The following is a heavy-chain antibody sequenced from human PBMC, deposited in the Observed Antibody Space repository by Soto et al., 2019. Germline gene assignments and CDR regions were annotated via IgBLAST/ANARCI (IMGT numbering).Heavy chain of an antibody. CDR2: IYYSGGT. CDR3: ARVQIFDSKLDP. Sequence: SETLSRTCTVSGGSVSSGIYYWSWIRQPPGKGLEWIGYIYYSGGTNYNPSLKSRVTISVDTSKNQFSLKLSSVTAADTAVYYCARVQIFDSKLDPWGQGTLVTVSS. V-gene: IGHV4-61*01. J-gene: IGHJ5*02. D-gene: IGHD6-13*01. CDR1: GGSVSSGIYY.